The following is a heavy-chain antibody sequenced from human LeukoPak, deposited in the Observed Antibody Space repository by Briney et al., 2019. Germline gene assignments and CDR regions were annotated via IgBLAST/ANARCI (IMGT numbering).Heavy chain of an antibody. CDR1: GGSISSYY. CDR2: IYYSGST. J-gene: IGHJ2*01. V-gene: IGHV4-59*01. CDR3: ARDGSSGWYGWYFDL. D-gene: IGHD6-19*01. Sequence: SETLSLTCTVSGGSISSYYWSWIRQPPGKGLEWIGYIYYSGSTNYNPSLKSRVTISVDTSKNQFSLKLSSVTAADTAVYYCARDGSSGWYGWYFDLWGRGTLVTVSS.